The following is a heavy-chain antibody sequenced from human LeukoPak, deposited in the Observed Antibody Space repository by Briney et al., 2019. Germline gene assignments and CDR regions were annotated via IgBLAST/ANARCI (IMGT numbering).Heavy chain of an antibody. CDR2: INHSGST. CDR3: ARDEVDYGERDSYYYGVDV. J-gene: IGHJ6*02. D-gene: IGHD4-17*01. CDR1: GGSFSGYY. V-gene: IGHV4-34*01. Sequence: PSETLSLTCAVYGGSFSGYYWSWIRQPPGKGLEWIGEINHSGSTNYNPSLKSRVTISVDTSKNQFSLKLSSVTAADTAVYYCARDEVDYGERDSYYYGVDVWGQGTTVTVSS.